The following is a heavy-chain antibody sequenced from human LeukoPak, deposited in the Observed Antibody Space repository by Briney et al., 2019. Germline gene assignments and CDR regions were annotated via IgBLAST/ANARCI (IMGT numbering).Heavy chain of an antibody. J-gene: IGHJ6*03. V-gene: IGHV1-18*04. CDR1: GYAFTDYY. D-gene: IGHD6-13*01. Sequence: ASVKVSCKASGYAFTDYYVHWVRQAPGQGLEWMGWISVFYGHTNYSQNFQGRLTMTTHTSTSTAYLELRSLRSDDTAVYYCVREVSAANAGYMDVWGTGTTVTVSS. CDR3: VREVSAANAGYMDV. CDR2: ISVFYGHT.